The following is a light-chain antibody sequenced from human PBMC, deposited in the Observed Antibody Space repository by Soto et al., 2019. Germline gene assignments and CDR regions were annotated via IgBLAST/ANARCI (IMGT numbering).Light chain of an antibody. CDR1: RSVGNN. CDR3: QQHADWPLT. Sequence: EIVLTQSPATLSLSPEERATLSCRASRSVGNNLAWYQKKPGQAPGLLIYAASTRATGIPARFSGSGSGTDFTLTISSLEPEDSAVYYCQQHADWPLTFGGGTKVDIK. CDR2: AAS. J-gene: IGKJ4*01. V-gene: IGKV3-11*01.